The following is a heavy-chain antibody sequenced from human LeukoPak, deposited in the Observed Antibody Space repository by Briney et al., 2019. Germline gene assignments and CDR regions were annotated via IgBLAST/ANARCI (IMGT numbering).Heavy chain of an antibody. Sequence: GGSLRLSCAASGFTFSSYGMHWVRQAPGKGLEWVAVISYDGSNKYYADSVKGRFTISRDNSKNTLYLQMNSLRAEDTAVYYCAQDLHYYGSENYYGSDYWGQGTLVTVSS. J-gene: IGHJ4*02. CDR1: GFTFSSYG. D-gene: IGHD3-10*01. CDR3: AQDLHYYGSENYYGSDY. CDR2: ISYDGSNK. V-gene: IGHV3-30*18.